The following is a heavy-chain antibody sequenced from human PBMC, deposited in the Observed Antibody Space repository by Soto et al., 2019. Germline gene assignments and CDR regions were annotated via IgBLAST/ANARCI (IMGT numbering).Heavy chain of an antibody. CDR2: IYYSGST. Sequence: PSETLSLTCTVSGGSISSYYWIWIRQPPGKGLEWIGYIYYSGSTNYNPSLKSRVTISVDTSKNQFSLKLSSVTAADTAVYYCARAGYSYGYYFDYWGQGTLVTVSS. V-gene: IGHV4-59*01. CDR1: GGSISSYY. J-gene: IGHJ4*02. D-gene: IGHD5-18*01. CDR3: ARAGYSYGYYFDY.